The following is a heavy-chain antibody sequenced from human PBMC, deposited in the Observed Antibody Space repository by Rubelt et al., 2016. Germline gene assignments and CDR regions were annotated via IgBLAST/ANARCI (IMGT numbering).Heavy chain of an antibody. Sequence: QVQLQQWGAGLLKPSETLSLTCAVYGGSFSGYYWSWIRQPPGKGLEWIGEINHSGSTNYNPSLNGRVTLSVDPSKIQVFLKRSSVTAADTAVYYCAARLTGDGNWFDPWGQGTLVTVSS. J-gene: IGHJ5*02. CDR1: GGSFSGYY. CDR2: INHSGST. CDR3: AARLTGDGNWFDP. V-gene: IGHV4-34*01. D-gene: IGHD7-27*01.